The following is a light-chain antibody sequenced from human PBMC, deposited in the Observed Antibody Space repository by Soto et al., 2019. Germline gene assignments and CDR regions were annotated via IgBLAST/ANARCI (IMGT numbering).Light chain of an antibody. CDR1: QTISNY. CDR3: QQSYSTHPS. J-gene: IGKJ2*01. CDR2: DAS. Sequence: DIQMTQSPSSLSASAGDRVTITCRARQTISNYLNWYQHNPGKAPKLLISDASTLQSGNPSRFSGGGSGTDFALTISKLQPEDFSTYYCQQSYSTHPSFGQGTKVEIK. V-gene: IGKV1-39*01.